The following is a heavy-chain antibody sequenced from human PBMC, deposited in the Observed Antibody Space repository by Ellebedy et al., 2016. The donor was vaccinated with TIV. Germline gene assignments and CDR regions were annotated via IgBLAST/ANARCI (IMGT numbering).Heavy chain of an antibody. Sequence: SETLSLTXTVSGGSISSYYWSWIRQPPGKGLEWIGYIYYSGSTNYNPSLKSRVTISVDTSKNQFSLKLSSVTAADTAVYYCARGKLVGATIDYWGQGTLVTVSS. V-gene: IGHV4-59*01. J-gene: IGHJ4*02. CDR2: IYYSGST. CDR1: GGSISSYY. D-gene: IGHD1-26*01. CDR3: ARGKLVGATIDY.